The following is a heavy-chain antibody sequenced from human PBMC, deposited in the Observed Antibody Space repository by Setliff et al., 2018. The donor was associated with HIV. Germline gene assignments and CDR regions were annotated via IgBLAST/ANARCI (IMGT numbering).Heavy chain of an antibody. V-gene: IGHV4-38-2*01. Sequence: SETLSLTCAVSGYSIRDNFFWGWVRQPPGKGLEWIGSIFYTGTTYYNPSLKSRVTLSLDTSKNQFSLKLTSVTAADTAVYYCARHDCGGDCSINWFDPWGQGTLVTVSS. CDR2: IFYTGTT. J-gene: IGHJ5*02. CDR3: ARHDCGGDCSINWFDP. CDR1: GYSIRDNFF. D-gene: IGHD2-21*02.